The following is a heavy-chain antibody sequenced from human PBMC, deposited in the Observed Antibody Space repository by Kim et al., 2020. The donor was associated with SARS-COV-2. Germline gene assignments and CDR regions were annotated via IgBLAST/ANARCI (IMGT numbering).Heavy chain of an antibody. CDR3: ARGEGSDRYCSSNTCFGYYYMDC. CDR2: IYPSGGTR. CDR1: GYTFTSHY. Sequence: ASVKVSCKASGYTFTSHYIHWVRQAPGQGLEWMGIIYPSGGTRSYAQKFQGRVTMTRDTSTSIAYMELSSLRSEDTAVYYCARGEGSDRYCSSNTCFGYYYMDCGGRGTMVTAS. J-gene: IGHJ6*03. D-gene: IGHD2-2*01. V-gene: IGHV1-46*01.